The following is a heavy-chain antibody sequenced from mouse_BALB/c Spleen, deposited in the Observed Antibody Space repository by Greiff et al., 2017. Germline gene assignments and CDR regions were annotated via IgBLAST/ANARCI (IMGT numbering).Heavy chain of an antibody. D-gene: IGHD2-3*01. CDR3: AREGDGYDFDY. J-gene: IGHJ2*01. CDR2: IYPGSGNT. Sequence: VQLQQSGPELVQPGASVKLSCKASGYTFTAYYITWVKQTPGQGLEWIGWIYPGSGNTKYNGKFKGKATLTVDTSSSTAYMQLSSLTSEDTAVYVCAREGDGYDFDYGGQGTTLTVSS. V-gene: IGHV1-84*02. CDR1: GYTFTAYY.